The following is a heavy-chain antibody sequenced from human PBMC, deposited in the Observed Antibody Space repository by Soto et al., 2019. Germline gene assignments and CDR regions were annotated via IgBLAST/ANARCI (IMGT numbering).Heavy chain of an antibody. Sequence: ESGGGLVKPGGSLRLSCAASGFTSSSFVIHWVRQAPGKGLEWLAVISSDGNNQYYADSVKGRFTISRDNSKKTLYLQVNSLRAEDTAVYFCAKERGVLDAFDIWGQGTMVAVS. CDR2: ISSDGNNQ. J-gene: IGHJ3*02. CDR3: AKERGVLDAFDI. D-gene: IGHD3-10*01. CDR1: GFTSSSFV. V-gene: IGHV3-30*18.